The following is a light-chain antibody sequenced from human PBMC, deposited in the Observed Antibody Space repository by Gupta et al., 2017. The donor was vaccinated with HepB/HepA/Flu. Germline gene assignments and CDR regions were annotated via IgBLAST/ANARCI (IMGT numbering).Light chain of an antibody. CDR1: QSVLSSSSNKNY. V-gene: IGKV4-1*01. CDR2: WAS. J-gene: IGKJ2*01. CDR3: HQYYRGNHT. Sequence: VLSPSPDSLAVSLGERATINCKSSQSVLSSSSNKNYLAGYQQKPGQPPKLLIYWASTRESGVPDRFSGSGSGTEFTLTISRLKAEDVAVYYCHQYYRGNHTFGQGTKLEIK.